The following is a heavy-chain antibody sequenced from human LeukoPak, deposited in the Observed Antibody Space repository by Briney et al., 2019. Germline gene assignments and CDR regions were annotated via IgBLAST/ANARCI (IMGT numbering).Heavy chain of an antibody. V-gene: IGHV5-51*01. J-gene: IGHJ4*02. CDR1: GYSFTSYW. D-gene: IGHD2-15*01. Sequence: GESLKISCKGSGYSFTSYWIGWVRHVPGKGLEYMGIIYPGDSDTRYSPSFQGQVTISADKSISTAYLQWSSLKASDTAMYYCARARSCGGGSCYAEYWGQGTLVTVSS. CDR3: ARARSCGGGSCYAEY. CDR2: IYPGDSDT.